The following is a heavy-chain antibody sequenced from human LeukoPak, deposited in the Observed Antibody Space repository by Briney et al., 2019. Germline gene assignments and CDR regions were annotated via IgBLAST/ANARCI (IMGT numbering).Heavy chain of an antibody. CDR3: AKDPRDYYDSSGYYYRWFYFDY. CDR1: GFTFSSYG. CDR2: ISYDGSNK. D-gene: IGHD3-22*01. Sequence: GGSLRLSCAASGFTFSSYGMHWVRQAPGKGLEWVAVISYDGSNKYYADSVKGRFTISRDNSKNTLYLQMNSLRAEDMAVYYCAKDPRDYYDSSGYYYRWFYFDYWGQGTLVTVSS. V-gene: IGHV3-30*18. J-gene: IGHJ4*02.